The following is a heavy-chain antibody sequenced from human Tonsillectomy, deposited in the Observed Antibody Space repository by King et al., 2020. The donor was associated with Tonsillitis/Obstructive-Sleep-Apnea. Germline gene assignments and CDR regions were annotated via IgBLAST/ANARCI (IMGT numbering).Heavy chain of an antibody. CDR2: INHSGST. J-gene: IGHJ4*02. CDR1: GGSFSGYY. D-gene: IGHD3-3*01. V-gene: IGHV4-34*01. CDR3: ASGLRITIFGVVKNAPFGY. Sequence: VQLQQWGAGLLKPSETLSLTCAVYGGSFSGYYWSWIRQPPGKGLEWIGEINHSGSTNYNPSLKSRVTISVDTSKNQFSLKLSSVTAADTAVYYCASGLRITIFGVVKNAPFGYWGQGTLVTVSS.